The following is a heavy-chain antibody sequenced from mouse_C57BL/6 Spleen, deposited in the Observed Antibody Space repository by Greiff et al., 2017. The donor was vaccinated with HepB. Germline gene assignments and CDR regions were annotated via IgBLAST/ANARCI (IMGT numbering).Heavy chain of an antibody. D-gene: IGHD3-2*02. J-gene: IGHJ3*01. CDR1: GYTFTSYT. Sequence: VQLVESGAELARPGASVKMSCKASGYTFTSYTMHWVKQRPGQGLEWIGYINPSSGYTKYNQKFKDKATLTADKSSSTAYMQLSSLTSEDSAVYYCAREDSSGSFAYWGQGTLVTVSA. CDR2: INPSSGYT. V-gene: IGHV1-4*01. CDR3: AREDSSGSFAY.